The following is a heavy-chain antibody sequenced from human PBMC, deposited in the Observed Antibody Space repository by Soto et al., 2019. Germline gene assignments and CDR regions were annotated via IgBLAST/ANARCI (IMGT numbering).Heavy chain of an antibody. V-gene: IGHV4-34*01. D-gene: IGHD1-1*01. CDR2: INHSGST. Sequence: SETLSLTCAVYGGSFSGYYWSWIRQPPGKGLEWIGEINHSGSTNYNPSLKSRVTISVDTSKNQFSLKLSSVTAADTAVYYCARGLLRDGLQRYYYYYGMDVWGQGTTVTVSS. CDR1: GGSFSGYY. J-gene: IGHJ6*02. CDR3: ARGLLRDGLQRYYYYYGMDV.